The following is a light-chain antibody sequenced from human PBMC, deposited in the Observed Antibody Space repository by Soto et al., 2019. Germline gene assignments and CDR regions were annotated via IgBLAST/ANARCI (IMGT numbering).Light chain of an antibody. CDR1: QSVTSSY. J-gene: IGKJ2*01. V-gene: IGKV3-20*01. CDR3: QQYGSSISYT. CDR2: AAS. Sequence: EIVLTQSPGTLSLSPGEKATLSCRASQSVTSSYLAWYQQKPGQAPRLLIYAASRRATGIPDRFTGSGSGTDFTLTISRLEPEDFAVYYCQQYGSSISYTFGQGTKLEIK.